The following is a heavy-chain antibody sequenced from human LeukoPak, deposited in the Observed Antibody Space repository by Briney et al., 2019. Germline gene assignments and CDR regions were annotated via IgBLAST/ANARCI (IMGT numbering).Heavy chain of an antibody. CDR2: IGGSGTT. CDR1: EFTFSTYS. J-gene: IGHJ4*02. Sequence: PGGSLRLSCAASEFTFSTYSMAWVRQTPGKGLEWVSVIGGSGTTLYADSVKGRFTISRDNSKNTLYLQMSSLRAEDTAIYYCAKEGDRGFVVADYFDYWGQGTLVTVSS. D-gene: IGHD2-15*01. V-gene: IGHV3-23*01. CDR3: AKEGDRGFVVADYFDY.